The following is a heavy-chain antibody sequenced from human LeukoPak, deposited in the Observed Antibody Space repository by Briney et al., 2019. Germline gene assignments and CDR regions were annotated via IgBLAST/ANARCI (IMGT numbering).Heavy chain of an antibody. Sequence: GESLKISCKGSGYSFTSYWIGWVRQMPGKGLEWMGIIYPGDSDTRDSPSFQGQVTISADKSISTAYLQWSSLKASDTAMYYCARRVDTAMDSFDYWGQGTLVTVSS. CDR2: IYPGDSDT. V-gene: IGHV5-51*01. J-gene: IGHJ4*02. CDR1: GYSFTSYW. D-gene: IGHD5-18*01. CDR3: ARRVDTAMDSFDY.